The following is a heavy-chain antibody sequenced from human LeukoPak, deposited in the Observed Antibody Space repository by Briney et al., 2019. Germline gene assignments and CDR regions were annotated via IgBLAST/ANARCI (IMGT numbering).Heavy chain of an antibody. V-gene: IGHV4-61*01. CDR1: GGSVSSGSYY. Sequence: SETLSLTCTVSGGSVSSGSYYWSWLRQPPGKGLEWIGHNYYSGSTTYNRSLKSRVTISVDTSKNQFSLKRSSVTAADTAVYYCARTSSSWYNRSFDYWGQGTLVTVSS. J-gene: IGHJ4*02. CDR2: NYYSGST. D-gene: IGHD6-13*01. CDR3: ARTSSSWYNRSFDY.